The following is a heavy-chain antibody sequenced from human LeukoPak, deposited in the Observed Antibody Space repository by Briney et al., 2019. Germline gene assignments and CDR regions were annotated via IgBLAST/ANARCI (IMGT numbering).Heavy chain of an antibody. CDR1: GFTFSSYA. CDR3: AKRRDGRYGGPFDY. V-gene: IGHV3-23*01. CDR2: ISGSGGST. Sequence: PGGSLRFSCAASGFTFSSYAMSWVRQAPGKGLEWVSAISGSGGSTYYADSVKGRFTISRDNSKNTLYLQMNSLRAEDTAVYYCAKRRDGRYGGPFDYWGQGTLVTVSS. J-gene: IGHJ4*02. D-gene: IGHD4-23*01.